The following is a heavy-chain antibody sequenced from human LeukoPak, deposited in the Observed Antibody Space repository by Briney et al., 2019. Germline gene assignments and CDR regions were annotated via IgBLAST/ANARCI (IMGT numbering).Heavy chain of an antibody. V-gene: IGHV3-23*01. D-gene: IGHD5-12*01. CDR2: ISAAGGYT. CDR1: GFTFSSYA. CDR3: AKEGYDSAFDD. Sequence: GGSLRLSCAASGFTFSSYAMSWVRQAPGKGLEWVSTISAAGGYTSYADSVKGRFTISRDNSKNTVYLQMNTLRAEDTAVYYCAKEGYDSAFDDWGQGTLVTVSS. J-gene: IGHJ4*02.